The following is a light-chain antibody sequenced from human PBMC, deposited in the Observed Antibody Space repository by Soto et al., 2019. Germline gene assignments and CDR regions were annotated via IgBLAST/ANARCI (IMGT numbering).Light chain of an antibody. CDR2: NAS. CDR3: QQYSTYWT. J-gene: IGKJ1*01. Sequence: DIQMTQSPSTLSASVGDRVTFTCRASQSISSLLAWYQQKPGKAPKLLIYNASSLQSGVPSRFSGSGSGTEFTLTISSLQPDDFANYYCQQYSTYWTFGQGTKVEIK. V-gene: IGKV1-5*01. CDR1: QSISSL.